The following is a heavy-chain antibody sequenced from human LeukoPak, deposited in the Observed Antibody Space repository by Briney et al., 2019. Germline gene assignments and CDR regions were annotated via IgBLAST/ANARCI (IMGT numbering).Heavy chain of an antibody. CDR2: ISSGGSYI. Sequence: GGSLRLSCAASGFTFSTYNMNRVRQAPGKGLEWVSSISSGGSYIYYADSVKGRFTISRDNAKNSLYLQMNSLRAEDTAVYYCARDGRGYSGYLPAVYFDYWGQGTLVTVSS. V-gene: IGHV3-21*01. CDR1: GFTFSTYN. J-gene: IGHJ4*02. CDR3: ARDGRGYSGYLPAVYFDY. D-gene: IGHD5-12*01.